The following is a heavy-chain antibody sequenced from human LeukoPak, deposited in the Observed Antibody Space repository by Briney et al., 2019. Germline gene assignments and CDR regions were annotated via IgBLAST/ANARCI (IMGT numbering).Heavy chain of an antibody. Sequence: PGGSLRLSCAASGFTFSSYAMHWARQAPGKGLEWVAVISYDGSNKYYADSVKGRFTISRDNSKNTLYLQMNSLRGEVTAVYYCAKVRYCGSTSCYYFDYWGQGTLVTVSS. J-gene: IGHJ4*02. CDR2: ISYDGSNK. V-gene: IGHV3-30-3*01. CDR3: AKVRYCGSTSCYYFDY. CDR1: GFTFSSYA. D-gene: IGHD2-2*01.